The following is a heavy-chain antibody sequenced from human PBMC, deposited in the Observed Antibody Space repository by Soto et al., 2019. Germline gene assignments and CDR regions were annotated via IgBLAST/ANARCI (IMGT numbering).Heavy chain of an antibody. CDR1: GGSISSSNW. J-gene: IGHJ4*02. CDR2: TYHVGIP. CDR3: VRSSIEPRIFMYPFDY. V-gene: IGHV4-4*02. Sequence: SETLCLTCTVSGGSISSSNWWSWVRQAPGKGLEWIGETYHVGIPSYNPSLKSRVTISLDTSKNQFSLRLNSVTAADTAVYFCVRSSIEPRIFMYPFDYWGLGTLVT. D-gene: IGHD6-6*01.